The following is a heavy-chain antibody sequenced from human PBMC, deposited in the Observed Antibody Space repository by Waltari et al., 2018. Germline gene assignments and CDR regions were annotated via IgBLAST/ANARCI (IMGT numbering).Heavy chain of an antibody. J-gene: IGHJ6*03. CDR3: ARHFSRHFLEWGRYMDV. CDR1: GGSISSHY. V-gene: IGHV4-59*11. Sequence: QVQLQESGPGLVKPSETLSLTCTVSGGSISSHYWSWIRQPPGKGLEWIGYIYYSGSTNYNPSLTSRVTISVDTSKNQFSLKLSSVTAADTAVYYCARHFSRHFLEWGRYMDVWGKGTTVTVSS. D-gene: IGHD3-3*01. CDR2: IYYSGST.